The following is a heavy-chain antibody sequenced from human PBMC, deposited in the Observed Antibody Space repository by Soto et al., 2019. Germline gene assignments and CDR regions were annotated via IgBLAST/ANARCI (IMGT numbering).Heavy chain of an antibody. CDR2: IYYSGST. D-gene: IGHD3-3*01. J-gene: IGHJ3*02. CDR1: GGSISSGGYY. V-gene: IGHV4-31*01. Sequence: QVQLQESGPGLVKPSQTLSLTCTVSGGSISSGGYYWSWIRQHPGKGLEWIGYIYYSGSTYYNPSLKSLVTISGDTSKNQFYVKLSSVTAADTAVYYGARRAREITIYDAFDIWGQGTMVTVSS. CDR3: ARRAREITIYDAFDI.